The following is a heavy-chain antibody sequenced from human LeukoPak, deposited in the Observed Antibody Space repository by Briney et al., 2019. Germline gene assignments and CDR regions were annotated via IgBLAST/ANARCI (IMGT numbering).Heavy chain of an antibody. D-gene: IGHD3-16*01. CDR3: GRAFPPLRTSSAGDL. J-gene: IGHJ1*01. V-gene: IGHV3-21*01. CDR2: ISGRSSHV. CDR1: GFSFSDYD. Sequence: TPGGPLRLSCSASGFSFSDYDMNWVRQAPGKGLEWVSAISGRSSHVYYGESVKGRSTISRDNAKNSLYLQLDSLGVEDTAVYYCGRAFPPLRTSSAGDLWGQGTLVTASS.